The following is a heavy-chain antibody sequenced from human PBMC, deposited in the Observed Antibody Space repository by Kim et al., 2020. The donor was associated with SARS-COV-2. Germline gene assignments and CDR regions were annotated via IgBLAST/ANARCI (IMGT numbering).Heavy chain of an antibody. D-gene: IGHD3-22*01. Sequence: SVSGRFTISRDNAKNSLYLQMNSLSAEDTALYYCAKEPYYYDSSGYWDNYWGQGTLVTVSS. CDR3: AKEPYYYDSSGYWDNY. V-gene: IGHV3-9*01. J-gene: IGHJ4*02.